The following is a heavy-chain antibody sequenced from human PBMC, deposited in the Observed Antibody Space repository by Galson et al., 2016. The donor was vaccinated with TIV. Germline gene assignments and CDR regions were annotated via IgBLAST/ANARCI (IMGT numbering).Heavy chain of an antibody. D-gene: IGHD1-14*01. Sequence: SVKVSCKASGGTFGSYAITWVRQAPGQGPEWMGGIIPIYRTANYAEKFQGRVTVTADKSTSTAYMELSGLRFDDTPFYHCARGGGITGASTPFDYWGQGTLVTVSS. CDR3: ARGGGITGASTPFDY. CDR1: GGTFGSYA. V-gene: IGHV1-69*06. J-gene: IGHJ4*02. CDR2: IIPIYRTA.